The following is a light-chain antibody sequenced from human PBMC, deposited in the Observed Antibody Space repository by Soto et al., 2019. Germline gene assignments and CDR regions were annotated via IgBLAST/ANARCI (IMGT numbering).Light chain of an antibody. J-gene: IGLJ2*01. V-gene: IGLV2-23*02. CDR2: EVS. CDR3: CSYAGSSTLV. CDR1: SSDVGSYNL. Sequence: QSVLTQPASVSGSPGQSITISFTGTSSDVGSYNLVSWYQQHPGKAPKLMIYEVSKRPSGVSNRCSGSKSGNTASLTISGLQAEDEADYYCCSYAGSSTLVFGGGTKVTVL.